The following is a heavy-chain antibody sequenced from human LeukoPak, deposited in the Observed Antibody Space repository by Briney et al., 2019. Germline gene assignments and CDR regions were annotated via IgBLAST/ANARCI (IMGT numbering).Heavy chain of an antibody. CDR2: TYYRSRWYN. CDR1: GDSVSSSSAA. D-gene: IGHD2-15*01. V-gene: IGHV6-1*01. Sequence: SQTLSLTCAISGDSVSSSSAAWNWIRQSPSRGLEWLGRTYYRSRWYNDYVVSVKSRMTINVDTSQNQFSLQLNSVTPEDTAVYYCARDLVGKDAFDIWGQGTMVTVSS. CDR3: ARDLVGKDAFDI. J-gene: IGHJ3*02.